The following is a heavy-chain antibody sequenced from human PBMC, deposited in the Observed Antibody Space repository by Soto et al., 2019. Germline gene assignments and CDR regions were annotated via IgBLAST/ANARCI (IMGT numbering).Heavy chain of an antibody. V-gene: IGHV1-8*02. Sequence: QVQLMQSGAEVRKPGASVKVSCRASGYTFTDYDINWVRQATGQGLEWLGWMTPNSGNTGYALKFQGRVTLTRDIPRSTAYMELSSLTSYDTAVYYWARNLYNAGDFDHWGQGTLVTVSS. D-gene: IGHD3-16*01. CDR3: ARNLYNAGDFDH. CDR2: MTPNSGNT. CDR1: GYTFTDYD. J-gene: IGHJ5*02.